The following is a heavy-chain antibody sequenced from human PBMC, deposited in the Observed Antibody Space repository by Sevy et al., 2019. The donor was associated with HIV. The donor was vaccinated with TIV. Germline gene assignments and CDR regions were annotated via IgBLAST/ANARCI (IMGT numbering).Heavy chain of an antibody. CDR3: ARSNWVTATNGFSKSYYFDY. CDR1: GDSFSSYF. V-gene: IGHV4-4*07. Sequence: SETLSLTCTVSGDSFSSYFWAWIRQPAGKGLEWVGGINTNGSNKYNPSLKSRITISVDTSKSQFSLKVTSLTAADTAIYFCARSNWVTATNGFSKSYYFDYWGQGSLVTVSS. J-gene: IGHJ4*02. CDR2: INTNGSN. D-gene: IGHD1-20*01.